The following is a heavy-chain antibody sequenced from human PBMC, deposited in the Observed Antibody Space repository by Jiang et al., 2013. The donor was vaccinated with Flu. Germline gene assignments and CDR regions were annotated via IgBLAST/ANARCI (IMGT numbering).Heavy chain of an antibody. Sequence: GSGLVKPSETLSLTCTVSGGSISSSSYYWGWIRQPPGKGLEWIGSIYYSGSTYYNPPLKSRVTISVDTSKNQFSLKLSSVTAADTAVYYCARPIGDLLWFGEFPGMDVWGQGTTVTVSS. CDR1: GGSISSSSYY. D-gene: IGHD3-10*01. CDR3: ARPIGDLLWFGEFPGMDV. V-gene: IGHV4-39*01. CDR2: IYYSGST. J-gene: IGHJ6*02.